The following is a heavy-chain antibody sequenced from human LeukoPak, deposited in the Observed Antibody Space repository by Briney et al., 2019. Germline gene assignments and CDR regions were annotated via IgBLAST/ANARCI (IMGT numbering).Heavy chain of an antibody. CDR1: GFTFSSYA. V-gene: IGHV3-23*01. D-gene: IGHD3-22*01. CDR3: AKDHYYYDSNGYYYFDY. Sequence: PGGSLRLSCAASGFTFSSYAMSWVRQAPGKGLEWVSAISGSGGSTYYADSVKGRFTISRDNSKNTLYLQMNSLRAEDTAVYYCAKDHYYYDSNGYYYFDYWGQGTLVTVSS. J-gene: IGHJ4*02. CDR2: ISGSGGST.